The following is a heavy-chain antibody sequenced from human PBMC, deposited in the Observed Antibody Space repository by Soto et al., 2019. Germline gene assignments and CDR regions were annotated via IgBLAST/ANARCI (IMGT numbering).Heavy chain of an antibody. D-gene: IGHD3-22*01. Sequence: ASVKVSCKASGYTFTSYYMHWVRQAPGQGLEWMGIINPSGGSTSYAQKFQGRVTMTRDTSTSTVYMELSSLRSEDTAVYYCAREHSRDSSGYYLYYWGQGTLVTVSS. V-gene: IGHV1-46*01. CDR3: AREHSRDSSGYYLYY. CDR2: INPSGGST. CDR1: GYTFTSYY. J-gene: IGHJ4*02.